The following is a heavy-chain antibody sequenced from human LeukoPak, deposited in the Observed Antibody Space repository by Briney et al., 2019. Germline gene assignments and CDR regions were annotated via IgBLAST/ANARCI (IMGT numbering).Heavy chain of an antibody. D-gene: IGHD3-10*01. Sequence: PGGSLRLSCAASGFTFSSYGMHWVRQAPGKGLEWVAVISYDGSNKYYADSVKGRFTISRDNSKNTLYLQMNSLRAEDTAAYYCAKDPGGLLWFGELPSYFDYWGQGTLVTVSS. CDR1: GFTFSSYG. J-gene: IGHJ4*02. CDR3: AKDPGGLLWFGELPSYFDY. V-gene: IGHV3-30*18. CDR2: ISYDGSNK.